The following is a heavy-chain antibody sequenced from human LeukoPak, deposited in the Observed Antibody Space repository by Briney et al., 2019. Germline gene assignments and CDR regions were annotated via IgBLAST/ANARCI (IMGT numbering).Heavy chain of an antibody. D-gene: IGHD2/OR15-2a*01. J-gene: IGHJ4*02. CDR3: ARAVLPLGPNPRDY. V-gene: IGHV1-2*02. CDR1: GDTFTGYY. Sequence: ASVKVSCKASGDTFTGYYIHLVPQSPGQGLELMWWINPNSGGTNYAQKFQGRVTMTRDTSISTAYMELSRLRSDDTAVYYCARAVLPLGPNPRDYWGQGTLVTVSS. CDR2: INPNSGGT.